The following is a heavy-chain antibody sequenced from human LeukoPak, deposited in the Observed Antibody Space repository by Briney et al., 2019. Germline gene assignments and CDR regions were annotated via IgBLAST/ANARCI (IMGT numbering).Heavy chain of an antibody. CDR2: ISAYNGNT. D-gene: IGHD3-10*01. V-gene: IGHV1-18*01. CDR3: ASMVRGVDYYYYGMDV. J-gene: IGHJ6*02. Sequence: GASVKVSCKASGYTFTSYGISWVRQAPGQGLEWMGWISAYNGNTNYAQKLQGRVTMTTDTSTSTAYMELRSLRSDDTAVYYCASMVRGVDYYYYGMDVWGQGTTVTVCS. CDR1: GYTFTSYG.